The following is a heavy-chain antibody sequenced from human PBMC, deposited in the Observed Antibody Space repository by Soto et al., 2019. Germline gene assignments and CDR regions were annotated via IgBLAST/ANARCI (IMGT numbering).Heavy chain of an antibody. D-gene: IGHD3-22*01. CDR1: GDSVNSGGFY. V-gene: IGHV4-61*08. CDR2: IYHSGST. CDR3: ARVTFYYDSSGYGVAWFDP. Sequence: QVQLQESGPGLVKPSETLSLTCSVSGDSVNSGGFYWSWIRQPPGKGLEWIGNIYHSGSTHYNPSLQSRVTLSVDTSKNQFSLKVYFVTAADTAMYYCARVTFYYDSSGYGVAWFDPWGQGDLVTVST. J-gene: IGHJ5*02.